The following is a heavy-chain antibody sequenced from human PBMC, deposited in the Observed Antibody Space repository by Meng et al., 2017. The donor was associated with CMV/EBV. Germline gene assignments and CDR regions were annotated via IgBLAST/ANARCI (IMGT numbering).Heavy chain of an antibody. CDR3: ARDVVGAEAYFDY. D-gene: IGHD2-15*01. V-gene: IGHV3-53*01. J-gene: IGHJ4*02. Sequence: GGSLRLSCAASGFTVSSNYMSWVRQAPGKGLEWVSVIYSGGSTYYADSVKGRFTISRDNAKNSLYLQMNSLRAEDTAVYYCARDVVGAEAYFDYWGQGTLVTVS. CDR2: IYSGGST. CDR1: GFTVSSNY.